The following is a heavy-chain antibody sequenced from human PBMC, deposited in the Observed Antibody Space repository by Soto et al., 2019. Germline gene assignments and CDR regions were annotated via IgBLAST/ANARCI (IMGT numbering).Heavy chain of an antibody. J-gene: IGHJ5*02. CDR3: ARHTGQLSPFDT. CDR1: GGSISSSGYY. CDR2: IYYSGST. D-gene: IGHD2-2*01. V-gene: IGHV4-39*01. Sequence: SETLSLTWSLSGGSISSSGYYWDWIRQPPGKGLEWIGYIYYSGSTSYNPSLKGRVTISVDTSKIQFSLKLSSVTAADTAVYYCARHTGQLSPFDTWGLGTLVTVSS.